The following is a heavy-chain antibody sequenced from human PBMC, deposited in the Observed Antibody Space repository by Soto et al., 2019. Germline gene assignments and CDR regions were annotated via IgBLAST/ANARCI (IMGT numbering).Heavy chain of an antibody. CDR3: AHPRGYGVFDAYDI. D-gene: IGHD4-17*01. CDR1: GFTFSTYA. J-gene: IGHJ3*02. CDR2: ISGSGDST. V-gene: IGHV3-23*01. Sequence: GGSLRLSCAASGFTFSTYAMSWVRQAPGKGLEWVSAISGSGDSTYSADSVRGRFTISRDNSINTLYLQMNNLGNEDTAVYYCAHPRGYGVFDAYDIWGQGTMVTVSS.